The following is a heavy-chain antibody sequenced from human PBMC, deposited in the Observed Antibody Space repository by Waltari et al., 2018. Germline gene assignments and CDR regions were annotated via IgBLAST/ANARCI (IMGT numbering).Heavy chain of an antibody. Sequence: EVQVVESGGGLVQPGGSLKLSCATSGFSFSGSSIPWVGQPDGKGREWVGRIRREPYNYATAYSASVKGRFTISRDDSKNTAFLQMNSLMTEDTAVYYCSGGEVTGTDFWGQGTLVTVSS. CDR3: SGGEVTGTDF. V-gene: IGHV3-73*01. J-gene: IGHJ4*02. D-gene: IGHD6-19*01. CDR1: GFSFSGSS. CDR2: IRREPYNYAT.